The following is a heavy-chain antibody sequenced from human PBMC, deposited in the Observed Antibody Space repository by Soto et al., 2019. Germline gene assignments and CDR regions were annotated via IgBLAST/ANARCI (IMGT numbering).Heavy chain of an antibody. CDR2: INPNSGGT. D-gene: IGHD6-13*01. CDR3: ARDLRRIAAAGTANGMDV. V-gene: IGHV1-2*04. J-gene: IGHJ6*02. Sequence: ASVKVSCKASGYTFTGYYMHWVRQAPGQGLEWMGWINPNSGGTNYAQKFQGWVTMTRDTSISTAYMELSRLRSDDTAVYYCARDLRRIAAAGTANGMDVWGQGTTVTVSS. CDR1: GYTFTGYY.